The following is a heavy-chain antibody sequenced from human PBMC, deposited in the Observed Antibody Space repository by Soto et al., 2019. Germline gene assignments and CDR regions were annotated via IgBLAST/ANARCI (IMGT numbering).Heavy chain of an antibody. Sequence: ASVKVSCKASGFTLTNYYIHWLRQTPGQGLEWMGIINPSSGDTHYAQKLQGRVTMTTDTSTSTAYMELRSLRSDDTAVYYCARDRGSSSWYSPGSWYYGMDVWGQGTTVTVSS. V-gene: IGHV1-46*01. CDR3: ARDRGSSSWYSPGSWYYGMDV. CDR2: INPSSGDT. CDR1: GFTLTNYY. J-gene: IGHJ6*02. D-gene: IGHD6-13*01.